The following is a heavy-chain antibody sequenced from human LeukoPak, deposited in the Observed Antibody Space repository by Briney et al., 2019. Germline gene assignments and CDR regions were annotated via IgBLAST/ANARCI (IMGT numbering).Heavy chain of an antibody. CDR3: AKLPSMVRGVDFDY. D-gene: IGHD3-10*01. V-gene: IGHV3-48*01. CDR2: ISSSSSTI. J-gene: IGHJ4*02. CDR1: GFTFSSYS. Sequence: PGGSLRLSCAASGFTFSSYSMNWVRQAPGKGLEWVSYISSSSSTIYYADSVKGRFTISRDNAKNSLYLQMNSLRAEGTAVYYCAKLPSMVRGVDFDYWGQGTLVTVSS.